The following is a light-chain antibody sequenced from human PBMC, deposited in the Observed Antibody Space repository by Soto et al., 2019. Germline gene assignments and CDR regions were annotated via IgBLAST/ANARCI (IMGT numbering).Light chain of an antibody. J-gene: IGKJ5*01. CDR2: DAS. V-gene: IGKV1-33*01. CDR1: QDISNY. Sequence: DIQMTQSPSSLSASVGDRVTITCQASQDISNYLNWYQQKPGKAPKLLIYDASNLETGVPSTFSESRSGTDFTFTIRSLQSENLATYYCQQYANLPITFGQGTRLEIK. CDR3: QQYANLPIT.